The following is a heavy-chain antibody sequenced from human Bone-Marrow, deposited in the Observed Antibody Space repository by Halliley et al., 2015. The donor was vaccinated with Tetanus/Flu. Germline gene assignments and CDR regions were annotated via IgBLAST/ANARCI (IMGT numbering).Heavy chain of an antibody. Sequence: GWMGVFYPGASDTRYSPPFQGQVTISVDKSTNPAYLQWTSLQASDTALYYCARGTYVEFFDYWGQGTLVTVSS. CDR3: ARGTYVEFFDY. J-gene: IGHJ4*02. D-gene: IGHD3-10*01. V-gene: IGHV5-51*01. CDR2: FYPGASDT.